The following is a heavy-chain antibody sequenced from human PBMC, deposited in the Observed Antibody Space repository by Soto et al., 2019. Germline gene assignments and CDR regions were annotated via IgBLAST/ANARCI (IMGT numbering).Heavy chain of an antibody. J-gene: IGHJ4*02. CDR3: ARQTKPKGIAAAGSDY. D-gene: IGHD6-13*01. V-gene: IGHV4-34*01. CDR1: GGSFSGYY. CDR2: INHSGST. Sequence: QVQLQQWGAGLLKPSETLSLTCAVYGGSFSGYYWSWIRQPPGKGLEWIGEINHSGSTNYNPSLKSRVTISVATSNNQFSLKLSSVTAADTAVYYCARQTKPKGIAAAGSDYWGQGTLVTVSS.